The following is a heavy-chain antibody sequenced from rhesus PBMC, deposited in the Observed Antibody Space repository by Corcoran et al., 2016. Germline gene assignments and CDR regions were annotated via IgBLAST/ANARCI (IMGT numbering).Heavy chain of an antibody. CDR2: IYGSSGCT. V-gene: IGHV4-76*01. J-gene: IGHJ4*01. D-gene: IGHD1-1*01. CDR3: ARKLASFDY. Sequence: QVQLQESGPGVVKPSETLSLTCAVSGYSISSGYDWSWIRQPPGKGLEWIGYIYGSSGCTNSTPSLKNRVTITKDTSKNQFSLKLSSVTAADTAVYYCARKLASFDYWGQGVLVTVSS. CDR1: GYSISSGYD.